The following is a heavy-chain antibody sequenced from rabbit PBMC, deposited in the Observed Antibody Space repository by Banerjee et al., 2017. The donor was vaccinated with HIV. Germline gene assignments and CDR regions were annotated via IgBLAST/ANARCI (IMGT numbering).Heavy chain of an antibody. V-gene: IGHV1S45*01. CDR1: GFSFINKYV. CDR2: MNTRSGDA. J-gene: IGHJ4*01. D-gene: IGHD4-1*01. CDR3: ARDLAGAIGWNFYL. Sequence: EQLVESGGGLVKPEGSLTLTCTASGFSFINKYVMCWVRQAPGKGLEWIACMNTRSGDAVYANWAKGRVTISRTSSTTVTLQMTSLTAADTATYFCARDLAGAIGWNFYLWGQGTLVTVS.